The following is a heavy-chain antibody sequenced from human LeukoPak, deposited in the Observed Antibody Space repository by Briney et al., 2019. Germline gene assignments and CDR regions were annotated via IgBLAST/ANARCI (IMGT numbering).Heavy chain of an antibody. Sequence: PGGSLRLSCAASGFTFSDAWMSWVRQAPGKGLEWVGRIKSKTDGGTTDYAAPVKGRFTISRDDSKNTLYLQMNSLKTEDTAVYYCTTDLGYGGNSIDYWGQGTLVTVSS. CDR2: IKSKTDGGTT. J-gene: IGHJ4*02. V-gene: IGHV3-15*01. CDR3: TTDLGYGGNSIDY. D-gene: IGHD4-23*01. CDR1: GFTFSDAW.